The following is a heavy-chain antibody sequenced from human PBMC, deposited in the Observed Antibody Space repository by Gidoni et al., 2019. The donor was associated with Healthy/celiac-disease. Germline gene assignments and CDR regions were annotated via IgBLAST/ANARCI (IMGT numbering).Heavy chain of an antibody. D-gene: IGHD6-19*01. CDR3: AREDLEQWLALDY. J-gene: IGHJ4*02. CDR1: GFTFSSYA. V-gene: IGHV3-30*04. Sequence: QVQLVVSGGGVVQPGRSLRLSCAASGFTFSSYAMHWVRKAPGKGLEWVAVISYDGRNKYYADSVKGRFTSSRDNSKNTLYLQMNSLRAEDTAVYYCAREDLEQWLALDYWGQGTLVTVSS. CDR2: ISYDGRNK.